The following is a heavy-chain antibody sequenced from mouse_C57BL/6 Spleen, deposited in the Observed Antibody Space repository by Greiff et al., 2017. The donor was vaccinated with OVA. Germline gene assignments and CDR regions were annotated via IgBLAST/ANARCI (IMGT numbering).Heavy chain of an antibody. CDR1: GYTFTSYW. V-gene: IGHV1-72*01. D-gene: IGHD1-1*01. CDR3: SRPHYYGSSHFDY. CDR2: IDPNSGGT. J-gene: IGHJ2*01. Sequence: QVQLQQPGAELVKPGASVKLSCKASGYTFTSYWMHWVKQRPGRGLEWIGRIDPNSGGTKYNAKFKSKATLTVDKPSSPAYMQLSSLTSEDSAVYDSSRPHYYGSSHFDYWGQGTTLTVSA.